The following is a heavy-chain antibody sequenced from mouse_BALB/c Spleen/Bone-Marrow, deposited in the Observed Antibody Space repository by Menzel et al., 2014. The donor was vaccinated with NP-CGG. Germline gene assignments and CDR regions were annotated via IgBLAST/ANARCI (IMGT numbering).Heavy chain of an antibody. D-gene: IGHD2-4*01. Sequence: QVQLKHSGPGLVAPSQSLSITCTVSGFSLTGYGVSWVRQSPGKGLEWLGMIWGDGSTDYNSALKSRLSISKDNSKSQAFLKMNSLQTDDTARYYCARDSFLITRALDYWGQGTPVTVSS. CDR1: GFSLTGYG. CDR2: IWGDGST. J-gene: IGHJ4*01. V-gene: IGHV2-6-7*01. CDR3: ARDSFLITRALDY.